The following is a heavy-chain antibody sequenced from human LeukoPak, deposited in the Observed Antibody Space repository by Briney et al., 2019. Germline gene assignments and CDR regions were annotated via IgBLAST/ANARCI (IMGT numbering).Heavy chain of an antibody. CDR1: GYSISSGYY. V-gene: IGHV4-38-2*01. J-gene: IGHJ5*02. Sequence: SETLSLTCAVSGYSISSGYYWGLSRQPPGKGVEWMGSIYHSGSTYYNPSLNRRVTIEVESTNKLFSLKLTSVTAADTAVYYCARGGIVVVPAADNRFDPWGQGTLVTVSS. CDR2: IYHSGST. CDR3: ARGGIVVVPAADNRFDP. D-gene: IGHD2-2*01.